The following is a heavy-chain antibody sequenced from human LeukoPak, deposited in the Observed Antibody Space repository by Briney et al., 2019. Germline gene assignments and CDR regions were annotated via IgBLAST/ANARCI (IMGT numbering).Heavy chain of an antibody. CDR3: ARLAARRYFDY. CDR1: GFTFSSYA. D-gene: IGHD6-6*01. J-gene: IGHJ4*02. V-gene: IGHV3-64*02. CDR2: ISSSGHNS. Sequence: GGALRLSWAASGFTFSSYAMHWVRQAPGKGLEYVSAISSSGHNSFYGDSVRGRFTISRDNSKNTLYLQMNSLRAEDTAVYYCARLAARRYFDYWGQGTLVTVSS.